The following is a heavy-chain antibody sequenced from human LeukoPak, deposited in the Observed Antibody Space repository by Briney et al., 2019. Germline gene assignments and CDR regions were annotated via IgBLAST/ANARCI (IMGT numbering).Heavy chain of an antibody. CDR3: ARVIMSYCSSASCYSFDY. D-gene: IGHD2-2*01. V-gene: IGHV3-23*01. CDR2: ISVSGDTT. J-gene: IGHJ4*02. CDR1: GFTFSTYA. Sequence: GGSLRLSCAAPGFTFSTYAMSWVRQAPGKGLEWVSGISVSGDTTYYVDSVKGRFTVSRDDSKNTLSLQMNSLRAEDTATYYCARVIMSYCSSASCYSFDYWGQGTLVTVSS.